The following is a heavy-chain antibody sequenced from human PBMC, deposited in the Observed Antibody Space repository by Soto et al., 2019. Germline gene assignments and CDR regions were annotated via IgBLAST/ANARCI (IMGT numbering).Heavy chain of an antibody. CDR3: ATVDTAMVYYYYGMDV. Sequence: QVQLVQSGAEVKKPGSSVKVSCKASGGTFSSYAISWVRQAPGQGLEWMGGIIPIFGTANYAQKFQGRVTITADDSTSTAYMELSSLRSEDTAVYYCATVDTAMVYYYYGMDVWGQGITVTVSS. CDR2: IIPIFGTA. CDR1: GGTFSSYA. J-gene: IGHJ6*02. V-gene: IGHV1-69*12. D-gene: IGHD5-18*01.